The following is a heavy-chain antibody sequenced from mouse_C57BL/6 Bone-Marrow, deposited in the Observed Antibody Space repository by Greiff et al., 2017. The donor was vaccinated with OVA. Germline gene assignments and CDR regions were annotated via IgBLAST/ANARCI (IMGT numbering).Heavy chain of an antibody. Sequence: QVQLQQPGAELVKPGASVKLSCKASGYTFTSYYMYWVKQRPGQGLEWIGGINPSNGGTNFNEKFKSKATLTVDKSSSTAYMQLSSLTSEDSAVYYCIRSGYGGFAYWGQGTLVTVSA. D-gene: IGHD1-1*02. V-gene: IGHV1S81*02. CDR2: INPSNGGT. J-gene: IGHJ3*01. CDR3: IRSGYGGFAY. CDR1: GYTFTSYY.